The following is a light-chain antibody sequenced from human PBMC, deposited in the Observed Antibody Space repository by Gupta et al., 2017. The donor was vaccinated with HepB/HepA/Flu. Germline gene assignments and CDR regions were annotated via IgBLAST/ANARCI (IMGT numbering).Light chain of an antibody. CDR1: QSVTSN. V-gene: IGKV3-15*01. J-gene: IGKJ2*01. Sequence: EIVMTQSPATLSVSPGERATLSCRASQSVTSNLAWYQQRPGQAPRLLYYGASTRATGIPARFSGSGSGTEFILTISSLQSEDLAVYYCQQYNDWPYTFGRGTKLEIK. CDR2: GAS. CDR3: QQYNDWPYT.